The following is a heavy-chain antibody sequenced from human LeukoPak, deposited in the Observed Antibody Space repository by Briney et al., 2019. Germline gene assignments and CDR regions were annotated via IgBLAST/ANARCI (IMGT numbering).Heavy chain of an antibody. J-gene: IGHJ3*02. V-gene: IGHV3-13*04. CDR3: ARGVQGVSGIGGARRALDI. CDR1: GFTFSSSD. Sequence: GGSLRLSCAASGFTFSSSDMHWVRQPTGKGLEWVSSIGTAGDTYYPASVKGRFTVSRENALSSFYLQMNSLSAGDTAVYYCARGVQGVSGIGGARRALDIWGPGTMVTVSS. D-gene: IGHD3-10*01. CDR2: IGTAGDT.